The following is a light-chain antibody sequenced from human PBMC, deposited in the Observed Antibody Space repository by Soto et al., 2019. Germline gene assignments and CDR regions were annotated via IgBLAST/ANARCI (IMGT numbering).Light chain of an antibody. CDR2: AVT. CDR1: SSDVGIYNY. Sequence: QSALTQPRSVSGSPGQSVAISCIGTSSDVGIYNYVSWYQQHPGKAPKVIISAVTVRPSGVPDRFSGSKSGNTASLTISGLQAEDEADYYCCSYAGSHTWVFGGGTKLTVL. V-gene: IGLV2-11*01. J-gene: IGLJ2*01. CDR3: CSYAGSHTWV.